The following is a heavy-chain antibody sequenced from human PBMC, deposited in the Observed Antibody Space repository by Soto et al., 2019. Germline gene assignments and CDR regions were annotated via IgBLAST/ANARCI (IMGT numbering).Heavy chain of an antibody. CDR2: IDPSDSYT. Sequence: GESQRICWKVAGDGCISYWISWVSQMEGKGLEWMGRIDPSDSYTNYSPSFQGHATISADKSISTAYLQWSSLKASDTAMYYCARGPFPEVPRHKPGYYYGLDVCGQGTTVTVSS. CDR3: ARGPFPEVPRHKPGYYYGLDV. D-gene: IGHD2-2*01. J-gene: IGHJ6*01. CDR1: GDGCISYW. V-gene: IGHV5-10-1*01.